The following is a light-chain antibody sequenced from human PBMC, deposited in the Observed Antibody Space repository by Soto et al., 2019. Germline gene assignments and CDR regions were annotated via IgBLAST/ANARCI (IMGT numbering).Light chain of an antibody. J-gene: IGKJ2*01. V-gene: IGKV1-5*01. Sequence: DIPMTQSPSTLSASVGDRVTITCRASQNINNWLAWYQQKPGKAPKFLIYDASTLESGVPSRFSGSGSGTEFTLTISSRQPDDFATYYFQQYNGPFGQGTKVEIK. CDR3: QQYNGP. CDR1: QNINNW. CDR2: DAS.